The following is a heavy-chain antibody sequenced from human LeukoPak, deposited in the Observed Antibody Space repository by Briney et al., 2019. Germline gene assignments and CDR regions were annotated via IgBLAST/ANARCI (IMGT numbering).Heavy chain of an antibody. CDR2: IRYDGSNK. J-gene: IGHJ4*02. CDR1: GFTFSSYG. V-gene: IGHV3-30*02. CDR3: AKTGRVLRFLEWLDY. Sequence: PGGSLRLSCAASGFTFSSYGMHWVRQAPGKGLEWVTFIRYDGSNKYYADSVKGRFTISRDNSKNTLYLQMNSLRAEDTAVYYCAKTGRVLRFLEWLDYWGQGTLVTVSS. D-gene: IGHD3-3*01.